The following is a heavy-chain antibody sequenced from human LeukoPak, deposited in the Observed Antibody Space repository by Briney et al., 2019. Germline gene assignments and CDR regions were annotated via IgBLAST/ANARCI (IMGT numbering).Heavy chain of an antibody. D-gene: IGHD3-3*01. CDR1: GGSISSSSYY. CDR2: IYYSGST. V-gene: IGHV4-39*01. Sequence: SETLSLTCTVSGGSISSSSYYWGWIRQPPGKGLEWIGSIYYSGSTYYNPSLKSRVTISVDTSKNQFSLKLSSVTAADTAVYYCARHYYDFWSGYYTGFDYWGQGTLATVSS. J-gene: IGHJ4*02. CDR3: ARHYYDFWSGYYTGFDY.